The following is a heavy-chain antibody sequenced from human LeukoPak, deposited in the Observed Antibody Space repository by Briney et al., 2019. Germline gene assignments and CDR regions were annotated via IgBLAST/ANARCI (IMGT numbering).Heavy chain of an antibody. D-gene: IGHD6-19*01. V-gene: IGHV3-21*01. CDR1: GFTFSSYS. J-gene: IGHJ3*02. Sequence: GGSLRLSCAASGFTFSSYSMNWVRQAPGKGLEWVSSISSSSSYIYYADSVKGRFTISRDNAKNSLYLQMNSLRAEDTAVYYCARDGAGDAFDIWGQGTMVTVSS. CDR3: ARDGAGDAFDI. CDR2: ISSSSSYI.